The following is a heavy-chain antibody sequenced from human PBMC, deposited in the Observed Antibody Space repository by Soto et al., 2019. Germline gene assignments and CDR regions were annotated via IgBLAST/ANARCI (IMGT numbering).Heavy chain of an antibody. CDR3: ARDLSEGAWQDSNSWFDP. J-gene: IGHJ5*02. CDR1: GGTFSSYA. D-gene: IGHD3-16*01. Sequence: QVQLVQSGAEVKKPGSSVKVSCKASGGTFSSYAFSWVRQAPGQGLEWMGGIIPIFGTANYAQKFQGRVTITADESTSTAYMELSSLRSEDTAVYYCARDLSEGAWQDSNSWFDPWGQGTLVTVSS. CDR2: IIPIFGTA. V-gene: IGHV1-69*01.